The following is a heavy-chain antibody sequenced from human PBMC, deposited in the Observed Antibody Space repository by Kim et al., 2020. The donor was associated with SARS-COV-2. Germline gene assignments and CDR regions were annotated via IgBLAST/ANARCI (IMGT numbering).Heavy chain of an antibody. CDR2: ISWDGSST. CDR1: GFNFDDYT. CDR3: AKATGVVVNDWYFFDY. D-gene: IGHD3-9*01. J-gene: IGHJ4*02. Sequence: GGSLRLSCAASGFNFDDYTMHWVRQVPGKGLEWVATISWDGSSTHYGDSMKGRFTISRDNSKKYLYLQMDSLGAEDSAFYYCAKATGVVVNDWYFFDYWGQGALVTVSS. V-gene: IGHV3-43*01.